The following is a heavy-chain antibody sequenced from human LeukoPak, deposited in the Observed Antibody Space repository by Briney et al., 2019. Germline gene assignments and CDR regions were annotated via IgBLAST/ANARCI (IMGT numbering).Heavy chain of an antibody. D-gene: IGHD3-10*01. V-gene: IGHV4-30-4*01. CDR3: ARRYYYGSGIDY. CDR1: GGSISSGDYY. CDR2: IYYSGST. Sequence: SETLSLTCTVSGGSISSGDYYWSWIRQPPGKGLEWIGYIYYSGSTYHNPSLKSRVTISVDTSKNQFSLKLSSVTAADTAVYYCARRYYYGSGIDYWGQGTLVTVSS. J-gene: IGHJ4*02.